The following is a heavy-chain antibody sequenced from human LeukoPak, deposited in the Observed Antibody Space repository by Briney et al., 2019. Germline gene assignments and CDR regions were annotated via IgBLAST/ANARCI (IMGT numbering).Heavy chain of an antibody. V-gene: IGHV1-2*02. CDR1: GYTFTGYY. J-gene: IGHJ4*02. CDR2: INSNSGGT. D-gene: IGHD1-26*01. CDR3: AREGDGSSPSVIYFDY. Sequence: ASVKVSCKASGYTFTGYYIHWVRQAPGQGLEWMGWINSNSGGTNYAQKFQGRVTMTRDTSISTAYMELRRLSSDDTAVYYCAREGDGSSPSVIYFDYWGQGTLVTVSS.